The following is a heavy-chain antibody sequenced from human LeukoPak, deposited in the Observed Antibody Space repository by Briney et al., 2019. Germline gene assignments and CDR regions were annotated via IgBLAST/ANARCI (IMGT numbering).Heavy chain of an antibody. CDR1: GFIFSNYN. Sequence: GGSLRLSCAGSGFIFSNYNMNWVRQAPGKGLEWVSSISSSSSCMYYADSVKGRFSISRDNAKKSMYLQMNSLRAEDTAVYYCARHYDFSSGSFGYWGQGTLVTVSS. D-gene: IGHD3-3*01. J-gene: IGHJ4*02. V-gene: IGHV3-21*01. CDR2: ISSSSSCM. CDR3: ARHYDFSSGSFGY.